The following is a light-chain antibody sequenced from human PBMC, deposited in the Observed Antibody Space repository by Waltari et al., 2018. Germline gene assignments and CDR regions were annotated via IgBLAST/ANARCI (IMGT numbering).Light chain of an antibody. CDR3: LLYMGSGIWV. J-gene: IGLJ3*02. V-gene: IGLV8-61*01. Sequence: QTVVTQEPSLSVSPGGTVTPTCALSSGSRSSTSFARWYQQIPGQTPLTFVYKSNIRSSGVPYRFSGSVLGNKAVLIITGAQAEDESTYYCLLYMGSGIWVFGGGTKLTVL. CDR1: SGSRSSTSF. CDR2: KSN.